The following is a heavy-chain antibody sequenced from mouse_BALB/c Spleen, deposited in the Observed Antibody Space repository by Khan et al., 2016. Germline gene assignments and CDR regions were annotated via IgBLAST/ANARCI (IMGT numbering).Heavy chain of an antibody. CDR3: ARGLRGFAY. CDR2: INPSTGYT. J-gene: IGHJ3*01. Sequence: VQLQESGAELAKPGASVKMSCKASGYTFTSYWMHWVKQRPGQGLEWIGYINPSTGYTEYNQKFKDKATLTADKSYSTAYMQMRSLTSEYSAVYYCARGLRGFAYWGQGTLVTVSA. D-gene: IGHD6-2*01. V-gene: IGHV1-7*01. CDR1: GYTFTSYW.